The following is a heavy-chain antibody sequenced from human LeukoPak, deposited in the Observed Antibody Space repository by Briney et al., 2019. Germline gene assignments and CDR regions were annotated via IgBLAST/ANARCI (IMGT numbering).Heavy chain of an antibody. D-gene: IGHD1-26*01. CDR1: GFTFSSYA. V-gene: IGHV3-23*01. J-gene: IGHJ4*02. CDR3: ARVGSGSSRDY. Sequence: GGSLRLSCAASGFTFSSYAICWVRQAPGKGLEWVSAISGSGGSTYYADSVQGRFTISRDNSKNAVYLQMSSPRAEDTAVCYCARVGSGSSRDYWGQGTLVTVSS. CDR2: ISGSGGST.